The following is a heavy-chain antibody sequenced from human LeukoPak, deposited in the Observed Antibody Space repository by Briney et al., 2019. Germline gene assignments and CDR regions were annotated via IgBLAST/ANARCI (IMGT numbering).Heavy chain of an antibody. CDR1: GFTFSSYG. CDR3: ANTKSGTLGY. CDR2: ISYDGSNK. V-gene: IGHV3-30*18. J-gene: IGHJ4*02. Sequence: GGSLRLSCAASGFTFSSYGMHWVRQAPGKGLEWVAVISYDGSNKYYADSVKGRFTISRDNSKNTLYLQMNSLRAEDTAVYYCANTKSGTLGYWGQGTLVTVSS. D-gene: IGHD1-26*01.